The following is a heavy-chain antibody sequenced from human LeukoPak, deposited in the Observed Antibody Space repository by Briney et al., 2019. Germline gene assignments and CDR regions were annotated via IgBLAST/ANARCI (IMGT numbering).Heavy chain of an antibody. V-gene: IGHV4-39*01. CDR1: GGSISSSSYY. D-gene: IGHD3-3*01. CDR2: IYYSGST. CDR3: ARHPRDLYYDFWSGHPIGFDY. Sequence: PSETLSLTCTVSGGSISSSSYYWGWIRQPPGKGLEWIGSIYYSGSTYYNPSLKSRVTISVDTSKNQFSLKLSSVTAADTAVYYCARHPRDLYYDFWSGHPIGFDYWGQGTLVTVSS. J-gene: IGHJ4*02.